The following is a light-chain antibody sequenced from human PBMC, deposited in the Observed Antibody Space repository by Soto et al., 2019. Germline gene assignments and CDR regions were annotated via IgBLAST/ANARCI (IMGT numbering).Light chain of an antibody. CDR3: SSYTISTTRMV. Sequence: QSVLTQPASVSGSPGQSITISCTGTSSDVGGYNFVSWYQQHPGKAPKLMIFDVTNRPSGVSNRFSGSKSGNTASLTISGLQAEDEADYYCSSYTISTTRMVFGGGTQL. V-gene: IGLV2-14*01. J-gene: IGLJ2*01. CDR1: SSDVGGYNF. CDR2: DVT.